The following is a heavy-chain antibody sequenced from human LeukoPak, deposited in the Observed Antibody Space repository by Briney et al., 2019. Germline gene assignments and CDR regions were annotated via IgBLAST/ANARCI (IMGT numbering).Heavy chain of an antibody. CDR1: GFTFSSYA. J-gene: IGHJ4*02. Sequence: QPAGSLRLSCAASGFTFSSYAMSWVRQAPGKELKWLSAISGSGGSTYYAYSVKGRFTISRDNAKTTMYLQMNSLRAEDTAVYYCEKLAEYSVFDYWGQGTLVTVSS. D-gene: IGHD6-6*01. V-gene: IGHV3-23*01. CDR3: EKLAEYSVFDY. CDR2: ISGSGGST.